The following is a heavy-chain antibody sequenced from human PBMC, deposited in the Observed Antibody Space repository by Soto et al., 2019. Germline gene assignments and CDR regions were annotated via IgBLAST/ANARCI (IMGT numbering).Heavy chain of an antibody. CDR2: ISGSGGST. D-gene: IGHD3-9*01. CDR3: AKAPYYDIAIDY. J-gene: IGHJ4*02. V-gene: IGHV3-23*01. Sequence: GGSLRLSCAASVFPFSSYAMSWVRQAPGKGLEWVSAISGSGGSTYYADSVKGRFTISRDNSKNTLYLQMNSLRAEDTAVYYCAKAPYYDIAIDYWGQGTLVTVSS. CDR1: VFPFSSYA.